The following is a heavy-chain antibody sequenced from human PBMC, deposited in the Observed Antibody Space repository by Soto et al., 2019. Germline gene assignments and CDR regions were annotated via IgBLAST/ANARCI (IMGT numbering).Heavy chain of an antibody. V-gene: IGHV3-64D*06. D-gene: IGHD3-16*01. J-gene: IGHJ6*02. CDR2: ISYTGGNT. Sequence: PGGSLRLSCSASGITLNNYAMHWVRQAPGMGVEYVAGISYTGGNTYYVDSVKGRFTISKDNSKNSLFLQMSSLRLGDTALYYSVKMITPTDGRDVCGQGTTVTVSS. CDR1: GITLNNYA. CDR3: VKMITPTDGRDV.